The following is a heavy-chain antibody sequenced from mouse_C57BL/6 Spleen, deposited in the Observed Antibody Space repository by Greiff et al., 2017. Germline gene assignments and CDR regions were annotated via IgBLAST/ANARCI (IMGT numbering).Heavy chain of an antibody. CDR2: INYDGSST. CDR3: ARDYGNYLYFDY. CDR1: GFTFSDYY. D-gene: IGHD2-1*01. Sequence: EVKLVESEGGLVQPGSSMKLSCTASGFTFSDYYMAWVRQVPEKGLEWVANINYDGSSTYYLDSLKSRFIISRDNAKNILYLQMSSLKSEDTATYYCARDYGNYLYFDYWGQGTTLTVSS. J-gene: IGHJ2*01. V-gene: IGHV5-16*01.